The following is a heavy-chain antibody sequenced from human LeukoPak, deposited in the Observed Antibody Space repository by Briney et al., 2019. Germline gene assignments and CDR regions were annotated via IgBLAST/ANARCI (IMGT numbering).Heavy chain of an antibody. CDR1: GYTFTSYY. D-gene: IGHD3-3*01. V-gene: IGHV1-46*03. Sequence: ASVKVSCKASGYTFTSYYMHWVRQAPGQGLEWMGIINPSGGSTSYAQKFQGRVTMTRDTSTSTVYMELSSLRSEDTAVYYCARALVLGFYDYRSGYCDYWGQGTLVTVSS. CDR3: ARALVLGFYDYRSGYCDY. J-gene: IGHJ4*02. CDR2: INPSGGST.